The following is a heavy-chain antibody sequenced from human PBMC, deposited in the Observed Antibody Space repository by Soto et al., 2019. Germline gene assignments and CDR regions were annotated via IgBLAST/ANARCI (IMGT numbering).Heavy chain of an antibody. V-gene: IGHV4-34*01. CDR2: INHSGST. J-gene: IGHJ6*02. CDR1: GGSFSGYY. CDR3: ARELSRWPSRYGMDV. Sequence: SETLSLTCAVYGGSFSGYYWSWIRQPPGKGLEWIGEINHSGSTNYNPSLKSRVTISVDTSKNQFSLKLSSVTAADTAVYYCARELSRWPSRYGMDVWGQGTTVTVSS. D-gene: IGHD6-25*01.